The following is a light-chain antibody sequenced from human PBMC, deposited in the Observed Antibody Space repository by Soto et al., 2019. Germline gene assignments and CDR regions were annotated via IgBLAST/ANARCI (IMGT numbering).Light chain of an antibody. CDR1: SSDIGNNNY. V-gene: IGLV2-14*01. CDR2: GVS. CDR3: SSYSTSSTPVV. Sequence: QSALTQPASVSGSPGQSITISCTGTSSDIGNNNYVSWYQQHPGKAPKLMIYGVSNRPSGVSNRFSGSKSGNTASLTISGLQAEDEADYFCSSYSTSSTPVVFGGGTKLTVL. J-gene: IGLJ2*01.